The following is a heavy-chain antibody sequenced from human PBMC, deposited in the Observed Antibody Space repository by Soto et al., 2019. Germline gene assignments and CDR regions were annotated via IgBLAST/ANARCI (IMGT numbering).Heavy chain of an antibody. CDR2: INPSGGST. D-gene: IGHD2-15*01. Sequence: QVQLVQSGAEVKKPGASVKVSYKASGYTFTSYYMHWVRQAPGQGLEWMGIINPSGGSTSYAQKFRGRINMTRDTSTSTVYMELSSLRSEDTAVYYCARDGYSSGGSCRRDAFDIWGQGTMVTVSS. J-gene: IGHJ3*02. V-gene: IGHV1-46*03. CDR1: GYTFTSYY. CDR3: ARDGYSSGGSCRRDAFDI.